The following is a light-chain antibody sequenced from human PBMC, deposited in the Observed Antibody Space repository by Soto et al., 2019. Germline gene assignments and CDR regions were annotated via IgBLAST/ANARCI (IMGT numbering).Light chain of an antibody. CDR1: QSVGTN. V-gene: IGKV3D-15*01. CDR2: GAS. Sequence: VMTQSPATVSVSPGEAATLTCRASQSVGTNLAWYQQKPGQAPRLLIYGASTRAAGVPARFSGSGSGTDFTLTISNVEPEDFVVYYCLQYDGWPLTFGQGTRLEIK. J-gene: IGKJ5*01. CDR3: LQYDGWPLT.